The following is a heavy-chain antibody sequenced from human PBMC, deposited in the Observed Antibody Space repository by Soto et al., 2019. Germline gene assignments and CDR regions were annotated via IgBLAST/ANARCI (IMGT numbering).Heavy chain of an antibody. Sequence: SETLSLTCAVYGGSFSGYYWSWIRQPPGKGLEWIGYIYYSGSTNYNPSLKSRVTISVDTSKNQFSLKLSSVTAADTAVYYCARDRGYSYGYVDYWGQGTLVTVSS. CDR2: IYYSGST. V-gene: IGHV4-59*01. CDR1: GGSFSGYY. D-gene: IGHD5-18*01. CDR3: ARDRGYSYGYVDY. J-gene: IGHJ4*02.